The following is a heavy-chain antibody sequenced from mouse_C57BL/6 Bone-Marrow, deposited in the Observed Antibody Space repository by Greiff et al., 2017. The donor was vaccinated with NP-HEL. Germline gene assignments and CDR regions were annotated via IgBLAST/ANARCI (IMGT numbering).Heavy chain of an antibody. CDR1: GYTFTSYW. CDR2: IDPNSGGT. Sequence: QVQLKQPGAELVKPGASVKLSCKASGYTFTSYWMHWVKQRPGRGLEWIGRIDPNSGGTKYNEKFKSKATLTVDKPSSTAYMQLSSLTYEDSAVYYCAANWDSYYFDDWGQGTTLTVSS. J-gene: IGHJ2*01. CDR3: AANWDSYYFDD. D-gene: IGHD4-1*01. V-gene: IGHV1-72*01.